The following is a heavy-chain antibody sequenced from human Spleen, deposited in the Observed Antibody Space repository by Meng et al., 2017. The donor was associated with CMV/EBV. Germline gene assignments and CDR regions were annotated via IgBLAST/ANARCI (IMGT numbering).Heavy chain of an antibody. CDR1: GGSISSYY. D-gene: IGHD6-13*01. Sequence: GSLRLSCTVSGGSISSYYWSWIRQPPGKGLEWIGYIYYSGSTNYNPSLKSRVTISVDTSKNQFSLKLSSVTAGDTAVYYCVRISPTAVGTAYDYWGQGILVTVSS. CDR2: IYYSGST. CDR3: VRISPTAVGTAYDY. J-gene: IGHJ4*02. V-gene: IGHV4-59*01.